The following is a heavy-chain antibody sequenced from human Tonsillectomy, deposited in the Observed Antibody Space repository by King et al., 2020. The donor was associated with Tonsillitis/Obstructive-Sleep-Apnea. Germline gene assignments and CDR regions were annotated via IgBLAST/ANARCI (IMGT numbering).Heavy chain of an antibody. J-gene: IGHJ3*02. D-gene: IGHD2-2*01. Sequence: VQLVQSGAEVKKPGASVKVSCKASGYTFTGYYMHWVRQAPGQGLEWMGWTNPNSGGTNYAQKFQGWVTMTRDTSISTAYIELRRLRADDTAVYYCARVKCSRTSCKYGDPFDIWGQGTRVTVSS. CDR1: GYTFTGYY. CDR2: TNPNSGGT. V-gene: IGHV1-2*04. CDR3: ARVKCSRTSCKYGDPFDI.